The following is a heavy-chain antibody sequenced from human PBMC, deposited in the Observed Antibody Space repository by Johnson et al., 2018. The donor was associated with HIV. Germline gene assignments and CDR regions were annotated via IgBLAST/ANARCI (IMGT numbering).Heavy chain of an antibody. V-gene: IGHV3-7*01. Sequence: VQLVESGGGVVQPGGSLRLSCAVSGFTFDNFAMHWVRQAPGKGLEWVANIKQDGSEKHYVDSVKGRFTISRENAKNSLYLQMNSLRAEDTAVYYCARDRIPYNWNYEGDAFDIWGQGTMVTVSS. J-gene: IGHJ3*02. CDR2: IKQDGSEK. CDR1: GFTFDNFA. D-gene: IGHD1-7*01. CDR3: ARDRIPYNWNYEGDAFDI.